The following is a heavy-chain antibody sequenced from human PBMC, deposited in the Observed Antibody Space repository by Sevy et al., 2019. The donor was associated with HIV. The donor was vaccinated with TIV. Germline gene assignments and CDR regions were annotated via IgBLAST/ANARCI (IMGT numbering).Heavy chain of an antibody. V-gene: IGHV4-61*02. CDR1: GFSIRSGRYY. D-gene: IGHD5-12*01. Sequence: SETLSLTCTVSGFSIRSGRYYWTWIRQPAGKGLEWVGRIVPSGGSDFNPSMMSRVSMSIDTSKKKFSLRLTSVTAGDTAIYYCARADGDGYNYGYFDSWGPGTLVTVSS. CDR3: ARADGDGYNYGYFDS. CDR2: IVPSGGS. J-gene: IGHJ4*02.